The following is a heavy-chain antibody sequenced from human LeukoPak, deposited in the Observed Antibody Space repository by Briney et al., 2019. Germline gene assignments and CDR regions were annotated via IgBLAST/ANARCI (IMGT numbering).Heavy chain of an antibody. J-gene: IGHJ4*02. CDR2: IYYSGST. D-gene: IGHD3-10*01. CDR3: ARVEMVRGVIGY. CDR1: GGSISSGGYY. V-gene: IGHV4-31*03. Sequence: SETLSLTCTVSGGSISSGGYYWSWIRQHPGKGLEWIGYIYYSGSTYYNPSLKSRVTISVDTSKNQFSLKLSSVTAADTAVYYCARVEMVRGVIGYWGQGTLATVSS.